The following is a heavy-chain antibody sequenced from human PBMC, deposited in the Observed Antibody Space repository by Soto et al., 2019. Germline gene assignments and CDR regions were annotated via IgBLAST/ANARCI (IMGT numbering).Heavy chain of an antibody. J-gene: IGHJ2*01. CDR1: GFTFSDHA. CDR2: VTGSGSST. D-gene: IGHD4-17*01. CDR3: AKATYGDYEGWYFDL. Sequence: EVQLLESGGGLVQPGGSLRLSCAASGFTFSDHAMTWVRQAPGKGLGWVSAVTGSGSSTYSADSVKGRFTISRDNSKNTLYLQMNSLRAKDTAVYYCAKATYGDYEGWYFDLWGRGTLVTVSS. V-gene: IGHV3-23*01.